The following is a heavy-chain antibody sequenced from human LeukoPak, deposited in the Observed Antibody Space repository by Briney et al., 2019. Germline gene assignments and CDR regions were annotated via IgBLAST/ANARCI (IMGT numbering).Heavy chain of an antibody. Sequence: SETLSLTCAVYGGSFSGYYWSWIRQPPGKGLEWIGEINHSGSTNYNPSLKSRVTISVDTSKNQFSLKLSSVTAADTAVYYCARDGSCSSTRCPNWFDPWGQGTLVTVSS. CDR2: INHSGST. J-gene: IGHJ5*02. V-gene: IGHV4-34*01. D-gene: IGHD2-2*01. CDR3: ARDGSCSSTRCPNWFDP. CDR1: GGSFSGYY.